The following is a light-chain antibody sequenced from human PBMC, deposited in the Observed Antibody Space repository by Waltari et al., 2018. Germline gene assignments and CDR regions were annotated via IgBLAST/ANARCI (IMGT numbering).Light chain of an antibody. V-gene: IGKV2-24*01. CDR2: KIS. J-gene: IGKJ5*01. CDR1: QSLVHTDGNTY. CDR3: MQVKEFPIT. Sequence: DIVMTQTPLSSPVTLGQPASISCRSRQSLVHTDGNTYLSWLQQRPGQPPRVLIHKISNRFSGVPDRFSGSGAGTDFTLKIDRVEAEDVGVYYCMQVKEFPITLGQGTRLETK.